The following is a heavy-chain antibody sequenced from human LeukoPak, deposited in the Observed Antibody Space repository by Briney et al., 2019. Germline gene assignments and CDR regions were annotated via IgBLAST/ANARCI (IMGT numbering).Heavy chain of an antibody. Sequence: SETLSLTCDVSGGSVTSTNWWTWVRQPPGKGLEWIGEIHRSGSPNYNPSLQSRVTISIDRSRNQIALELSSVTAADTAVYYCAREILGGFNPGAYWGQGTLVTVSS. V-gene: IGHV4/OR15-8*01. CDR1: GGSVTSTNW. CDR2: IHRSGSP. CDR3: AREILGGFNPGAY. D-gene: IGHD1-14*01. J-gene: IGHJ4*02.